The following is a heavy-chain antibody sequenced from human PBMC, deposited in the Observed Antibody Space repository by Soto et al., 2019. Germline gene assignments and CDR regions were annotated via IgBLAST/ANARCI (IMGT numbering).Heavy chain of an antibody. D-gene: IGHD2-8*01. CDR3: ARDLEAGMVDYYYGMDV. CDR2: IWYDGSNK. J-gene: IGHJ6*02. CDR1: GFTFSSYG. Sequence: PGGSLRLSCVASGFTFSSYGMHWVRQAPGKGLEWVAVIWYDGSNKYYADSVKGRFTISRDNSRNTLYLQMNSLRAEDTAVYYCARDLEAGMVDYYYGMDVWGQGTTVTVSS. V-gene: IGHV3-33*01.